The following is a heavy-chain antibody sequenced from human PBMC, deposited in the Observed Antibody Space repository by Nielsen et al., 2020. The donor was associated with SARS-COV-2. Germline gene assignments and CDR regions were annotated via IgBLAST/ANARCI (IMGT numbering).Heavy chain of an antibody. CDR2: IKQDGSEK. Sequence: GGSLRLSCAASGFTFSSYWMSWVRQAPGKGLEWVANIKQDGSEKYYVDSVKGRFTISRDNAKNSLYLQMNSLRAEDTAVYYCARAITGIAYYYYYYMDVWGKGTTVTVSS. J-gene: IGHJ6*03. CDR1: GFTFSSYW. V-gene: IGHV3-7*02. CDR3: ARAITGIAYYYYYYMDV. D-gene: IGHD1-20*01.